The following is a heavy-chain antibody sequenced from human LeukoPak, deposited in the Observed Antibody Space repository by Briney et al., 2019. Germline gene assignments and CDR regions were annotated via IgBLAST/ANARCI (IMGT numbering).Heavy chain of an antibody. CDR3: ALGIAVAGAPDY. Sequence: GSSVKVSCKASGYTFTGYYMHWVRQAPGQGLECMGWINPNSGGTNYAQKFQGRVSMTRDTSISTAYRELSRLRSDDTAVYYCALGIAVAGAPDYWGQGTLVTVSS. V-gene: IGHV1-2*02. D-gene: IGHD6-19*01. J-gene: IGHJ4*02. CDR1: GYTFTGYY. CDR2: INPNSGGT.